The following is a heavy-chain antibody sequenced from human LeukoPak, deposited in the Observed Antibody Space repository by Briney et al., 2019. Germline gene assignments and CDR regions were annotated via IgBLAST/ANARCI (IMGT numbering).Heavy chain of an antibody. J-gene: IGHJ5*02. CDR1: GYSFTNYW. CDR2: IYPGYSYT. Sequence: GESLKISCKGSGYSFTNYWIGWGRQMPGKGLELIGIIYPGYSYTRYSFSSPGQVTISADKFISTAYLQWSSLKDSDTAMYYCATRSGDYSWFDPWGQGNLVPVSS. CDR3: ATRSGDYSWFDP. V-gene: IGHV5-51*01.